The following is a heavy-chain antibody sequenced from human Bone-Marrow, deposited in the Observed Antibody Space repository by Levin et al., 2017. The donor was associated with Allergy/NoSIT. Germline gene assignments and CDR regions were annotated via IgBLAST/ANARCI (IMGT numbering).Heavy chain of an antibody. CDR1: GFTFSSYG. V-gene: IGHV3-30*18. D-gene: IGHD5-18*01. Sequence: GGSLRLSCAASGFTFSSYGMHWVRQAPGKGLEWVAVISYDGSNKYYADSVKGRFTISRDNSKNTLYLQMNSLRAEDTAVYYCAKDLDTAMVSAFDIWGQGTMVTVSS. CDR3: AKDLDTAMVSAFDI. CDR2: ISYDGSNK. J-gene: IGHJ3*02.